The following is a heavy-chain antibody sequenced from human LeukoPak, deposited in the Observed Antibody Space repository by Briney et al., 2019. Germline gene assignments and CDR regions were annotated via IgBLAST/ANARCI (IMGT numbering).Heavy chain of an antibody. Sequence: PGGSLRLSCAASGLTFDDYAMHWVRQAPGKGLEWVSGISWNSGSIGYADSVKGRFTISRDNAKNSLYLQMNSLRAEDTALYYCAKDTGHAAAAACFQHWGQGTLVTVSS. V-gene: IGHV3-9*01. CDR2: ISWNSGSI. J-gene: IGHJ1*01. CDR3: AKDTGHAAAAACFQH. CDR1: GLTFDDYA. D-gene: IGHD6-13*01.